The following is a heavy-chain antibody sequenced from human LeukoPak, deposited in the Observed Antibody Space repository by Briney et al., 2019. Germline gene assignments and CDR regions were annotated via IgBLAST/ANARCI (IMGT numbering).Heavy chain of an antibody. CDR1: GYTLTELS. J-gene: IGHJ6*03. Sequence: ASVKVSCKVSGYTLTELSIHWVRQAPGKGLEWMGGFDPEDGDAIYAQSFQGRVTMTTDTSTSTAYMELRSLRSDDTAVYYCARDTYTTVTAMDVWGKGTTVTVSS. CDR3: ARDTYTTVTAMDV. D-gene: IGHD4-17*01. CDR2: FDPEDGDA. V-gene: IGHV1-24*01.